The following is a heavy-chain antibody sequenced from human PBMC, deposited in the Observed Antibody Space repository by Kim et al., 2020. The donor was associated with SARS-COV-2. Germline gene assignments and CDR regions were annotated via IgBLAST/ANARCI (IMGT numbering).Heavy chain of an antibody. J-gene: IGHJ3*01. CDR2: INFSGGT. V-gene: IGHV4-31*03. D-gene: IGHD6-19*01. CDR3: ARGSGSTDPIMGRAFDV. Sequence: SETLSLTCTVSDGPISSAGHYWSWIRQRQGQGLQGLGYINFSGGTYYNPSVKCRVSISLATSKRQFSLEVSSLTAADTAADFCARGSGSTDPIMGRAFDV. CDR1: DGPISSAGHY.